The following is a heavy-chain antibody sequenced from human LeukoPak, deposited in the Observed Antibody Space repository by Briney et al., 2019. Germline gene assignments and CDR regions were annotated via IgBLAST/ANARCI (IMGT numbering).Heavy chain of an antibody. CDR2: ISAYNGNT. CDR1: GYTFTSYG. D-gene: IGHD3-10*01. CDR3: ARGYGSGSYFSPSLWY. Sequence: ASVTVSCKASGYTFTSYGISWVRQAPGQGLEWMGWISAYNGNTNYAQKLQGRVTMTTDTSTSTAYMELRSLRSDDTGVYCCARGYGSGSYFSPSLWYWGQGTLVTVSS. J-gene: IGHJ4*02. V-gene: IGHV1-18*01.